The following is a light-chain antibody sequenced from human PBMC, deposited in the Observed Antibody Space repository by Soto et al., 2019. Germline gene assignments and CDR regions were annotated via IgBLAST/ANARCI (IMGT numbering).Light chain of an antibody. J-gene: IGKJ4*01. Sequence: DIHGSESESARSASVGDRVTITCGASQSISSYLNWYQQKPGKAPKLLIYAASSLQSGGPSRFSGSGSGTDFTLTISSLQPEDFATYYCQQSYSTPLTLGGGTKVDIK. V-gene: IGKV1-39*01. CDR3: QQSYSTPLT. CDR1: QSISSY. CDR2: AAS.